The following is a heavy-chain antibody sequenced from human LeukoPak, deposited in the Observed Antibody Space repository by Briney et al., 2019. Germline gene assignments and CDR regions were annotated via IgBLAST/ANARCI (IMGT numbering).Heavy chain of an antibody. CDR1: GGSFSGYY. CDR2: INHSGST. D-gene: IGHD1-26*01. Sequence: TSETLSLTCAVYGGSFSGYYWSWIRQPPGKGLEWIGEINHSGSTNYNPSLKSRVTISVDTSKNQFSLKLSSVTAADTAVYYCARIGSGTYYRPVYGMDVWGQGTTVTVSS. V-gene: IGHV4-34*01. J-gene: IGHJ6*02. CDR3: ARIGSGTYYRPVYGMDV.